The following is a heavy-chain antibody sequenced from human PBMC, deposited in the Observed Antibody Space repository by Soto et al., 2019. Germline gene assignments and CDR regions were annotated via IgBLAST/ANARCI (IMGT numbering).Heavy chain of an antibody. CDR2: IYWDDDK. CDR3: AHSLAASNDGDSAPINSFDY. CDR1: GFSLSTSGVG. Sequence: QITLKESGPTLVKPTQTLTLTCTFSGFSLSTSGVGVGWIRQPPGKALEWLALIYWDDDKRYSPSLKSRLTIPKDTSNNQGVLKLTNMDPLDTATYYCAHSLAASNDGDSAPINSFDYWGQGTLVTVSS. D-gene: IGHD4-17*01. V-gene: IGHV2-5*02. J-gene: IGHJ4*02.